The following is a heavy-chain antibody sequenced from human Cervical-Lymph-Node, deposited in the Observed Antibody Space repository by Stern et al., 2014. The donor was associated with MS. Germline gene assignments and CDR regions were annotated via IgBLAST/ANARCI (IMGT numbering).Heavy chain of an antibody. D-gene: IGHD3-9*01. Sequence: EVQLVESGGGLVQPGGSLRLSCAASGFTFSSYAMRWVRQAPGKGLEWVSSVVGRGSNTYYADSVKGRFTISRDNSKSTLYLQMSSLRAEDTAVYYCARDHYDILTGYSEGSYWGQGTLVTVSS. CDR2: VVGRGSNT. CDR1: GFTFSSYA. CDR3: ARDHYDILTGYSEGSY. J-gene: IGHJ4*02. V-gene: IGHV3-23*04.